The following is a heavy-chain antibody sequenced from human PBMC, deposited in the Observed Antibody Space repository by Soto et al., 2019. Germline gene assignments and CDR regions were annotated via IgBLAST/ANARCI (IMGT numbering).Heavy chain of an antibody. J-gene: IGHJ4*02. CDR2: IYHSRST. V-gene: IGHV4-30-2*01. CDR3: AREYCSGGSCLFDY. D-gene: IGHD2-15*01. Sequence: PSETLSLTCAVSGGSISSGGYSWSWIRQPPGKGLEWIGYIYHSRSTYYNPSLKSRVTISVDRSKNQFSLKLSSVTAADTAVYYCAREYCSGGSCLFDYWGQGTLVTVSS. CDR1: GGSISSGGYS.